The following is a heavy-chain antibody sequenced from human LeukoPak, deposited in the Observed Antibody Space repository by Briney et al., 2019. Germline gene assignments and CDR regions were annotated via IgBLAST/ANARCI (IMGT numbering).Heavy chain of an antibody. D-gene: IGHD1-7*01. J-gene: IGHJ4*02. CDR1: GGSISSGGYY. CDR2: IYYSGST. CDR3: ARFPATGTTHFDY. Sequence: SETLSLTCTVSGGSISSGGYYWSWIRQHPGKGLEWIGYIYYSGSTYYNPSLKSRVTISVDTSKNQFSLKLSSVTAADTAVYYCARFPATGTTHFDYWGQGTLVTVSS. V-gene: IGHV4-31*03.